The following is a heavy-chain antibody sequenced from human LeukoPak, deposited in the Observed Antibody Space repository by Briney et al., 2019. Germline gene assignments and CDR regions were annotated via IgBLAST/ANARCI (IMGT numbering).Heavy chain of an antibody. D-gene: IGHD3-22*01. J-gene: IGHJ4*02. Sequence: GGSLRLSCAASGFTFSSYAMSWVRQAPGKGLEWVSAISGSDGRTYYADSVKGRFTISRDNSKNTLYLQMNSLRAEDTAVYYCAKVQGYDSSGYYPPFDYWGQGTLVTVSS. CDR2: ISGSDGRT. CDR1: GFTFSSYA. CDR3: AKVQGYDSSGYYPPFDY. V-gene: IGHV3-23*01.